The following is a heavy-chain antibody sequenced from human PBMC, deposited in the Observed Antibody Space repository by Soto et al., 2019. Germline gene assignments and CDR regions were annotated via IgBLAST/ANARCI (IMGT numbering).Heavy chain of an antibody. D-gene: IGHD1-26*01. CDR2: IYYSGST. CDR3: ARESGDSYYYYMDV. CDR1: GGSISSYY. V-gene: IGHV4-59*01. Sequence: SETLSLTCTVSGGSISSYYWSWIRQPPGKGLERIGYIYYSGSTNYNPSLKSRVTISVDTSKNQFSLKLSSVTAADTAVYYCARESGDSYYYYMDVWGKGTTVTVSS. J-gene: IGHJ6*03.